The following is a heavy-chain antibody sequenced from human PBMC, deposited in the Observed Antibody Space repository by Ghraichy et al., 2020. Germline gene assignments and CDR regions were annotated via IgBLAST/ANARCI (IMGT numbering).Heavy chain of an antibody. CDR3: ARQSMGIAAAGRGSYYYYGMDV. V-gene: IGHV4-39*01. CDR1: GGSISSSSYY. J-gene: IGHJ6*02. CDR2: IYYSGST. Sequence: SETLSLTCTVSGGSISSSSYYWGWIRQPPGKGLEWIGSIYYSGSTYYNPSLKSRVTISVDTSKNQFSLKLSSVTAADTAVYYCARQSMGIAAAGRGSYYYYGMDVWGQGTTVTVSS. D-gene: IGHD6-13*01.